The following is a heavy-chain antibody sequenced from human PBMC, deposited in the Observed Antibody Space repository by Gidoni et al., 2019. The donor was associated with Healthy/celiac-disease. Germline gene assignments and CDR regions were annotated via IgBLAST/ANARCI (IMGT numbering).Heavy chain of an antibody. D-gene: IGHD2-2*01. J-gene: IGHJ6*02. V-gene: IGHV1-18*01. Sequence: QVQLVQSGAEVKKPGASVKVSCKASGYTFTNYGISWVRQAPGQGLEWMGWISASHGNTNYAQKLQGRVTMTTDTSTSTAYMELRSLRSDDTAVYYCARDIVVVPAAYYGMDVWGQGTTVTVSS. CDR3: ARDIVVVPAAYYGMDV. CDR2: ISASHGNT. CDR1: GYTFTNYG.